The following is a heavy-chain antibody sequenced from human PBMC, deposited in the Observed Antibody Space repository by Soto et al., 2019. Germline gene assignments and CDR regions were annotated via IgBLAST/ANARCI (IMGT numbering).Heavy chain of an antibody. Sequence: GASVKVSCKASGYTFTNNAMHWVRQAPGQRLKWMGWINIGNGNTIYSQKFQGRVTITRDTSASTAYMELSSLRSEDTAVYYCARGDCSSSICEVYYYGMDVWGQGTTVTVSS. J-gene: IGHJ6*02. D-gene: IGHD2-2*01. CDR3: ARGDCSSSICEVYYYGMDV. CDR2: INIGNGNT. V-gene: IGHV1-3*04. CDR1: GYTFTNNA.